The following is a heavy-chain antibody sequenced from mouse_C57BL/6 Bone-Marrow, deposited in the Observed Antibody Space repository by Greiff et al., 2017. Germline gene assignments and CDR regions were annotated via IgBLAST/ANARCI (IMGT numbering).Heavy chain of an antibody. CDR3: ARRGYWYFDV. Sequence: QVQLQQPGAELVRPGSSVKLSCKASGYTFTSYWMHWVKQRPIQGLEWIGNIDPSDSETHYNQKFKDKATLTVDTSSSTAYMQLSSLTSADSAVYYCARRGYWYFDVWGTGTTVTVSS. CDR1: GYTFTSYW. V-gene: IGHV1-52*01. J-gene: IGHJ1*03. CDR2: IDPSDSET.